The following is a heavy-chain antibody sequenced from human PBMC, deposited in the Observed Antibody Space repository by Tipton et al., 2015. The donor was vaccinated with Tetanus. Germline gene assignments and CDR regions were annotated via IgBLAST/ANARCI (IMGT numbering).Heavy chain of an antibody. CDR3: AREADCSGGSCFSGGFDN. CDR2: SWYDGTDK. J-gene: IGHJ4*02. CDR1: GFIFSSYG. D-gene: IGHD2-15*01. Sequence: SLRLSCAASGFIFSSYGIHWVRQAPGKGLEWVAVSWYDGTDKYYADSVKGRFTISRDNSKNTLYLQRNSLRAEDTAVYYCAREADCSGGSCFSGGFDNWGQGTQVPVSS. V-gene: IGHV3-33*01.